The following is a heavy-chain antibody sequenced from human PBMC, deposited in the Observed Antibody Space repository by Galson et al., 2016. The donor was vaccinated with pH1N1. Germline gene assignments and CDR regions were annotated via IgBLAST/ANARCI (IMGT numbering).Heavy chain of an antibody. D-gene: IGHD3-10*01. J-gene: IGHJ6*02. Sequence: QSGAEVKKPGKSLKISCKGSGYSFTNYWIGWVRQMPGKGLEWMGIIYPSDSDTRYSPSFQRQVTISADKSISTAYQQWSSLKASDTAIYYCARGSGSPDSYYYYGMDVWGQGTTVTVSS. V-gene: IGHV5-51*01. CDR1: GYSFTNYW. CDR2: IYPSDSDT. CDR3: ARGSGSPDSYYYYGMDV.